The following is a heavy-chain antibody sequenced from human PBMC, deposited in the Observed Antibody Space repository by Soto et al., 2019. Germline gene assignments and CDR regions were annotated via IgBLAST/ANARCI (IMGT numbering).Heavy chain of an antibody. CDR2: ISYDGSNE. J-gene: IGHJ4*02. CDR1: GFTFSTYA. Sequence: GGSLRLSCAASGFTFSTYAMRWVRQAPGKGLEWVAVISYDGSNEYYADSVKGRFTISRDNSKYTLYLQVNSLRDEDSAMYYCARDPYGDYYFDYWGLGALVTVSS. CDR3: ARDPYGDYYFDY. D-gene: IGHD4-17*01. V-gene: IGHV3-30-3*01.